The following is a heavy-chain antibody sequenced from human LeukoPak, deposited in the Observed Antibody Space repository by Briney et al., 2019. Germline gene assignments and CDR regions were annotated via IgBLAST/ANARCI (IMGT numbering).Heavy chain of an antibody. D-gene: IGHD2-21*02. CDR2: IYYSGST. CDR1: GGSITSYY. CDR3: ARRGDHRHFDY. J-gene: IGHJ4*02. Sequence: SETLSLTCTVSGGSITSYYWSWIRQPPGKGLEWIGYIYYSGSTNYNPALKSRVTISVDTSKNQFSLKLSSVTAADTAVYYCARRGDHRHFDYWGQGTLVTVSS. V-gene: IGHV4-59*01.